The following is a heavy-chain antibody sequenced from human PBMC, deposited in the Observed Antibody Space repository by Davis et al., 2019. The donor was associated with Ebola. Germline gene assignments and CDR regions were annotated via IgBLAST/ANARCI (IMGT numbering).Heavy chain of an antibody. J-gene: IGHJ4*02. Sequence: ASVKVSCKVSEYTLAELAIHWVRQAPGKGLEWMGSFDPEDGEAIYAQKFQDRVTITRDTSASTAYMELSSLRSEDTAVYYCARLAAADPDYWGQGTLVTVSS. V-gene: IGHV1-24*01. D-gene: IGHD6-13*01. CDR2: FDPEDGEA. CDR3: ARLAAADPDY. CDR1: EYTLAELA.